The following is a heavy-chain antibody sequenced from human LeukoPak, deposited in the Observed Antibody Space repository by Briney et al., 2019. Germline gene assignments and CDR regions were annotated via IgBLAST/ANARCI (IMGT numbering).Heavy chain of an antibody. Sequence: ASVKVSCKASEYTFTGYYMHWVRQAPGQGPEWMGWINPNSGGTNYAQKLQGRVTMTRDTSISTAYMELSSLRSDDTAVYYCARGGHYRTHYYDSSGDYWGQGTLVTVSS. CDR2: INPNSGGT. D-gene: IGHD3-22*01. V-gene: IGHV1-2*02. CDR1: EYTFTGYY. CDR3: ARGGHYRTHYYDSSGDY. J-gene: IGHJ4*02.